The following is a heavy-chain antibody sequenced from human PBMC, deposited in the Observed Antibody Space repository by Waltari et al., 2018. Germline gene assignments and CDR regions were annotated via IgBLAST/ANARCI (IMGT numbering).Heavy chain of an antibody. Sequence: QVQLVQSGAEVKPPGASVKVSCKASGYTFTVYYIHWVRQAHGQGIEWMGRINANSGGTNYAQKLQGRVTMTRDTSINTAYMELSRLTSDDTAVYYCAKVETDNAFDIWGQGTMVTVSS. CDR1: GYTFTVYY. CDR3: AKVETDNAFDI. CDR2: INANSGGT. D-gene: IGHD2-21*02. V-gene: IGHV1-2*06. J-gene: IGHJ3*02.